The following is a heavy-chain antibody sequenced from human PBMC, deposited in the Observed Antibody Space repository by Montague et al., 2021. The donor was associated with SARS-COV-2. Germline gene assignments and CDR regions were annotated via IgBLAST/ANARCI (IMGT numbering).Heavy chain of an antibody. V-gene: IGHV4-34*01. CDR2: INHSGST. Sequence: SETLSLTCAVYGGSFSGYYWIWIRQPPGKGLEWIGEINHSGSTNYNPSLKSRVTISVDTSKNQFSLKLSSVTAADTAVYYCARGSWHIVVVTAIRDGYYGMDVWGQGTTVTVSS. J-gene: IGHJ6*02. CDR1: GGSFSGYY. CDR3: ARGSWHIVVVTAIRDGYYGMDV. D-gene: IGHD2-21*02.